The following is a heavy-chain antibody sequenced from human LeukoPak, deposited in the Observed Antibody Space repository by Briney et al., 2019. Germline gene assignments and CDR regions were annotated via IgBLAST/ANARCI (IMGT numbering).Heavy chain of an antibody. CDR3: ARRLGYCSSTSCYGIDY. D-gene: IGHD2-2*01. V-gene: IGHV1-46*01. CDR1: GYTFTSYY. J-gene: IGHJ4*02. Sequence: ASVTVSFKASGYTFTSYYIHWVRQAPGQGLEWMGIINPSGGTTSYAQKFQGRVAMTRDTSTSTVYMELSSLRSEDTALYYCARRLGYCSSTSCYGIDYWGQGTLVTVSS. CDR2: INPSGGTT.